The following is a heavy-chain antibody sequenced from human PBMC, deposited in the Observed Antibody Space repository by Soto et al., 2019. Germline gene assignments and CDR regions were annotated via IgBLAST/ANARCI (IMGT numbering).Heavy chain of an antibody. CDR1: GGSISSGGYY. D-gene: IGHD6-6*01. Sequence: SETLSLTCTVSGGSISSGGYYWSWIRQHPGKGLEWIGYIYYSGRTYYNPSLHSRVPIAVDTTENQFSLKLTSVTAADTSVYYCARGSFSSSSSWFDPWGRGTLVTVSS. J-gene: IGHJ5*02. CDR2: IYYSGRT. CDR3: ARGSFSSSSSWFDP. V-gene: IGHV4-31*03.